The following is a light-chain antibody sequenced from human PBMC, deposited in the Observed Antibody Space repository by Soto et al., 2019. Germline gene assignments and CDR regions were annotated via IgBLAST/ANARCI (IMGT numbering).Light chain of an antibody. CDR1: QGVSTNY. J-gene: IGKJ3*01. V-gene: IGKV3-20*01. CDR3: PQYGSTPFT. CDR2: GAS. Sequence: EIVLTQSPGTLSLSPGDRATLSCRASQGVSTNYLAWYQLKLGQAPRLLIYGASSRPTGIPDRFSGNGSGTDFTLTISRLEPEDFAVYYCPQYGSTPFTFGPGTKVDIK.